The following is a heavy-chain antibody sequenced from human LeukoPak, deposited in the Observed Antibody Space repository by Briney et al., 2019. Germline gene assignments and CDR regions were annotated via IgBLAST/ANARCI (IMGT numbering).Heavy chain of an antibody. CDR3: ARAPLYDSSGYYYGNYYYYMDV. V-gene: IGHV4-34*01. D-gene: IGHD3-22*01. J-gene: IGHJ6*03. Sequence: SETLSLTCAVYGGSFSGYYWSWIRQPPGKGLEWIGEMNHSGSTNYNPSLKSRVTISVDTSKNQFSLNLSSVTAADTAVYYCARAPLYDSSGYYYGNYYYYMDVWGKGTTVTVSS. CDR1: GGSFSGYY. CDR2: MNHSGST.